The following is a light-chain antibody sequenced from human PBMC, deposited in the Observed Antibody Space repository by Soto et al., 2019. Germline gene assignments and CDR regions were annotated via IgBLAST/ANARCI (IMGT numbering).Light chain of an antibody. CDR2: AAS. Sequence: DIQMTQSPSSVSASVGDRVTITCRASQDISSWLAWYQQKPGKAPKLLIYAASSLQSGVPSRYSGSGSVTDFTLTISSLQPEDFATYYCKQANSFPQHFGQGTKLEIK. CDR1: QDISSW. J-gene: IGKJ2*01. CDR3: KQANSFPQH. V-gene: IGKV1-12*01.